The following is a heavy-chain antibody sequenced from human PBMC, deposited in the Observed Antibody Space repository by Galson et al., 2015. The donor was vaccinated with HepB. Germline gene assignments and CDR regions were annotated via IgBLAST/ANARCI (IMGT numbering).Heavy chain of an antibody. D-gene: IGHD4-11*01. J-gene: IGHJ6*02. CDR3: ARVQGYSNGGMDV. Sequence: SLRLSCAASGFTFSSYGMHWVRQAPGKGLEWVAVIWYDGSNKYYADSVKGRFTISRDNSKNTLYLQMNSLRAEDTAVYYCARVQGYSNGGMDVWGQGTTVTVSS. CDR2: IWYDGSNK. CDR1: GFTFSSYG. V-gene: IGHV3-33*08.